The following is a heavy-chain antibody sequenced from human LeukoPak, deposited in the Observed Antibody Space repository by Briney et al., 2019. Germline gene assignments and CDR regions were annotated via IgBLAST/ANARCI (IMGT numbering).Heavy chain of an antibody. Sequence: GGSLRLSCAASGFTFSNAWMSWVRQAPGKGLEWVGRIKSKTDGGTTDYAAPVKGRFTISRDDSKNTLYLQMNSLKTEDTAVYYSTTDRVGAIPFDYWGQGTLVTVSS. D-gene: IGHD1-26*01. CDR3: TTDRVGAIPFDY. CDR1: GFTFSNAW. CDR2: IKSKTDGGTT. V-gene: IGHV3-15*01. J-gene: IGHJ4*02.